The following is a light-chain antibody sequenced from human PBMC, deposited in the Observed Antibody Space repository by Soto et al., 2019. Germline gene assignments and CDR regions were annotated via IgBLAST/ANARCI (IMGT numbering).Light chain of an antibody. CDR3: QQYGSSLTWT. Sequence: ESVLTQSPGTLSLSPGERATLSCRASQSVSSNLAWYQQKPGQAPRLLIYGASSRATGIPDRFSGSGSGTDFTLTISRLEPEDFAVYYCQQYGSSLTWTFGQGTKVDI. CDR1: QSVSSN. J-gene: IGKJ1*01. CDR2: GAS. V-gene: IGKV3-20*01.